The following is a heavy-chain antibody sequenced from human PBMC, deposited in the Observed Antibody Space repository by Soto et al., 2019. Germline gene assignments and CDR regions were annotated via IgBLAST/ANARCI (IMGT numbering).Heavy chain of an antibody. V-gene: IGHV4-34*01. J-gene: IGHJ4*02. CDR1: GGSFSGYY. D-gene: IGHD6-6*01. Sequence: SETLSLTCAVYGGSFSGYYWSWIRQPPGKGLEWIGEINHSGSTNYNPSLKSRVTISVDTSKNQFSLKLSSVTAADTAVYYCASHSSSSANGYWGQGTLVTVSS. CDR3: ASHSSSSANGY. CDR2: INHSGST.